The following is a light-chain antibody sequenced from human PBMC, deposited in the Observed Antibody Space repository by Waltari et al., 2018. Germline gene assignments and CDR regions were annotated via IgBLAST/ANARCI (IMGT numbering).Light chain of an antibody. V-gene: IGKV3-11*01. CDR1: QSVANY. CDR3: QQRNKWPVN. CDR2: DVS. Sequence: DIVLTQSPATLSLSPGERATLSCRASQSVANYLAWYQQKPGQTPRLLIYDVSNRATDIPARFSGSGFATDFTLTISDLKPEDIAVYYCQQRNKWPVNFGGGTKVEIK. J-gene: IGKJ4*01.